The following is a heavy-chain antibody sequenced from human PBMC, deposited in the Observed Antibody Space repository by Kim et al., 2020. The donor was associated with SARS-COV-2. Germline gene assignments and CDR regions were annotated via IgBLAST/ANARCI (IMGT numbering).Heavy chain of an antibody. J-gene: IGHJ3*02. V-gene: IGHV3-21*01. CDR3: ARDKAYTYGCDI. D-gene: IGHD5-18*01. Sequence: GGSLRLSCAASGFTFSSHSMNWVRQAPGKGLEWVSYISSSSSYIYYADSVKGRFTISRDNAKNSLYLQMNSLRAEDTAVYYCARDKAYTYGCDIWGQGTMVTVSS. CDR1: GFTFSSHS. CDR2: ISSSSSYI.